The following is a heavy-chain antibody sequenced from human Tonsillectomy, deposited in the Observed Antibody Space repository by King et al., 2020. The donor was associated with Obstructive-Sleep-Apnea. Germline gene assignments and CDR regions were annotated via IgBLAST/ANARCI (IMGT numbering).Heavy chain of an antibody. J-gene: IGHJ4*02. D-gene: IGHD1-26*01. V-gene: IGHV3-15*01. Sequence: VQLVESGGGLVRPGGSLRLSCAASGFIFSNAWMSWVRQAPGKGLEWVGRIKSKTDGGTTDYAAPVKARFTISRDDSKNTLYPQMNSLETEDTAVYYCTTGLNSGSYGWGQGTLVTVSS. CDR3: TTGLNSGSYG. CDR2: IKSKTDGGTT. CDR1: GFIFSNAW.